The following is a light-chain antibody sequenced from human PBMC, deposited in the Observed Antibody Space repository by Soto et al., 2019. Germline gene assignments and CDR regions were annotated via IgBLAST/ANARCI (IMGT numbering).Light chain of an antibody. J-gene: IGLJ2*01. CDR1: SSDIGAGYD. CDR2: GNS. CDR3: QSYDSSLTGRVV. V-gene: IGLV1-40*01. Sequence: QSVLTQPPSVSGAPGQRVTISCTGSSSDIGAGYDVHWYQQLPGTAPKLLIYGNSNRPSGVPDRFSGSKSGTSASLAITWLQAEDEADYYCQSYDSSLTGRVVFGGGTKLTVL.